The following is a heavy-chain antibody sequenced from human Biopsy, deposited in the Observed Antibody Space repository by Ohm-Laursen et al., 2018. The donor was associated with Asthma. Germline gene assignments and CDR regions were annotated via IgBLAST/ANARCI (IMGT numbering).Heavy chain of an antibody. CDR3: TRSWVDYSFDY. V-gene: IGHV1-46*01. Sequence: SVTVSCKASGYTFTSYYMHWVRQAPGQGLEWMGITNPSGGSTSYAQKFQGRVTMTRDTSTSTVYMGLSSLRSEDTAIYYCTRSWVDYSFDYWGQGTLVTVSS. J-gene: IGHJ4*02. CDR2: TNPSGGST. D-gene: IGHD3-10*01. CDR1: GYTFTSYY.